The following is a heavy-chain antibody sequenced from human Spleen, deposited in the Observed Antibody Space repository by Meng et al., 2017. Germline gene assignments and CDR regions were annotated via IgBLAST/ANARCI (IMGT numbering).Heavy chain of an antibody. V-gene: IGHV3-23*04. D-gene: IGHD3-16*01. CDR3: ARGGELGP. CDR1: GFTFSSYA. CDR2: ITGSGAST. J-gene: IGHJ5*02. Sequence: EVQLVESGGGLVQPGGSLRLSCAASGFTFSSYAMSWVRQAPGKGLDWVSAITGSGASTYYADSVKGRVTISRDNSKNTLYLHMNSLRAEDTAVYYCARGGELGPWGQGTLVTVSS.